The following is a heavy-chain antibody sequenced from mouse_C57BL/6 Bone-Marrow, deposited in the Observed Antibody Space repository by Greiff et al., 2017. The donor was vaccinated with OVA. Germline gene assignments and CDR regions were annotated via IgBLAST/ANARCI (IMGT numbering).Heavy chain of an antibody. CDR2: ISSGGSYN. CDR3: ARGDYDGDYYAMDY. Sequence: EVKLVESGGDLVKPGGSLKLSCAASGFTFSSYGMSWVRQTPDKRLEWVATISSGGSYNYYPDSVKGRFTISRDNAKNTLYLQMSSLKSEDTAMYYCARGDYDGDYYAMDYWGQGTSVTVSS. J-gene: IGHJ4*01. CDR1: GFTFSSYG. D-gene: IGHD2-3*01. V-gene: IGHV5-6*02.